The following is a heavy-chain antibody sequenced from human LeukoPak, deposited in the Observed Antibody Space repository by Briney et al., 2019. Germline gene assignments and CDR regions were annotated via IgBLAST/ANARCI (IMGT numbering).Heavy chain of an antibody. Sequence: SETLSLTCTVSGGSISSGGYYWSWIRQPPGKGLEWIGYIYHSGSTYYNPSLKSRVTISVDRSKNQFSLKLSSVTAADTAVYYCAREEEAAGDFDYWGQGTLVTVSS. D-gene: IGHD6-13*01. CDR3: AREEEAAGDFDY. J-gene: IGHJ4*02. CDR2: IYHSGST. CDR1: GGSISSGGYY. V-gene: IGHV4-30-2*01.